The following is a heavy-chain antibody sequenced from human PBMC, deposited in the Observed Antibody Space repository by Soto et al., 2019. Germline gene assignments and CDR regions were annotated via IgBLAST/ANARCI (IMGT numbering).Heavy chain of an antibody. CDR2: INVDNGET. J-gene: IGHJ5*02. CDR3: ARGISGGYADWVDP. Sequence: QVQLVQSGAEVKKPGASVKVSCKASGYNFMRYGFTWVRQAPGQGLEWMGWINVDNGETKYPQKIQGRVTMTTDTATSTVYRERRSMTSDDTAVYYCARGISGGYADWVDPWGNGTLVTVTS. CDR1: GYNFMRYG. D-gene: IGHD1-26*01. V-gene: IGHV1-18*04.